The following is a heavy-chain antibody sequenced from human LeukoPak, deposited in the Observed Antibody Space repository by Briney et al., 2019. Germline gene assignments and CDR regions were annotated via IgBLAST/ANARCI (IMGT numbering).Heavy chain of an antibody. CDR3: ARVLRITMVRGADTFDY. CDR1: GYTFTGYY. Sequence: ASVKVSCKASGYTFTGYYMHWVRQAPGQGLEWVGRINPNSGGTSYAQKFQGRVTMTRDTSISTAYMELSRLRSDDTAVYYCARVLRITMVRGADTFDYWGQGTLVTVSS. D-gene: IGHD3-10*01. V-gene: IGHV1-2*06. J-gene: IGHJ4*02. CDR2: INPNSGGT.